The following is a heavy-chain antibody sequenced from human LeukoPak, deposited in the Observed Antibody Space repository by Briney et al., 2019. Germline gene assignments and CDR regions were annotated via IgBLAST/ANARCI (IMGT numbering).Heavy chain of an antibody. CDR2: IYYSGST. CDR1: GGSISSYY. D-gene: IGHD2-2*01. Sequence: SETLSLTCTVSGGSISSYYWSWIRQPPGKGLEWIGYIYYSGSTNYNPSLKSRVTISVDTSKNQFSLKLSSVTAADTAVYYCARGGIVVVPAAIRRNYMDVWGKGTTVTVSS. V-gene: IGHV4-59*12. J-gene: IGHJ6*03. CDR3: ARGGIVVVPAAIRRNYMDV.